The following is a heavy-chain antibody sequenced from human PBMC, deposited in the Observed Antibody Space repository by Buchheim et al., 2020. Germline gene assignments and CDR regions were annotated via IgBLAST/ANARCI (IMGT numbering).Heavy chain of an antibody. D-gene: IGHD6-19*01. Sequence: EVQLVESGGGLVQPGGSLRLSCAASGFTFSSYEMNWVRQAPGKGLEWVSYISSSGSTIYYADSVKGRFTISRDNAKNSLYLQMNSLRAEDTAVYYCARDEISSGWYPTKIWYFDLWGRGTL. CDR1: GFTFSSYE. CDR2: ISSSGSTI. CDR3: ARDEISSGWYPTKIWYFDL. J-gene: IGHJ2*01. V-gene: IGHV3-48*03.